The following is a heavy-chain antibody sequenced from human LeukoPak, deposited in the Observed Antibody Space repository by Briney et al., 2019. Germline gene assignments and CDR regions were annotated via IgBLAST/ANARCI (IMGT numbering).Heavy chain of an antibody. D-gene: IGHD3-3*01. V-gene: IGHV3-30*03. J-gene: IGHJ6*03. CDR3: ARDLVEWEHYYYYYYMDV. CDR2: ISYDGSNK. CDR1: GFTFSSYG. Sequence: GGSLRLSCAASGFTFSSYGMHWVRQAPGKGLEWVAVISYDGSNKYYADSVKGRFTISRDNAKNSLYLQMNSLRAEDTAVYYCARDLVEWEHYYYYYYMDVWGKGTTVTVSS.